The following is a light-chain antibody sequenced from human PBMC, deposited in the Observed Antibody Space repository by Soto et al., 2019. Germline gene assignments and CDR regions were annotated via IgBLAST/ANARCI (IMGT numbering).Light chain of an antibody. CDR3: QQYRDNWT. J-gene: IGKJ1*01. CDR1: QSISSW. Sequence: DIQMTQSPSTLSASVGDRVTITCRASQSISSWLAWYQQKPGTAPKLLIYKSSTLQSGVPSRFSGSGSGTEFSLTITCLQPDDSATYYGQQYRDNWTFGQGSKVVIK. V-gene: IGKV1-5*03. CDR2: KSS.